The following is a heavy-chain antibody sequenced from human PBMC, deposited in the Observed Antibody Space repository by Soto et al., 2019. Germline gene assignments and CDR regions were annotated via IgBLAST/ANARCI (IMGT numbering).Heavy chain of an antibody. CDR1: GYSFTSYW. J-gene: IGHJ6*02. CDR3: ARHSEDIVVVPAARVGYYYYGMDV. D-gene: IGHD2-2*01. Sequence: GESRKISCKGSGYSFTSYWISWVRQMPGKGLEWMGSMDPSDSYTNYSPSFQGHVTISADKSISTAYLQWSSLKASDTAMYYCARHSEDIVVVPAARVGYYYYGMDVWGQGTTVTVSS. V-gene: IGHV5-10-1*01. CDR2: MDPSDSYT.